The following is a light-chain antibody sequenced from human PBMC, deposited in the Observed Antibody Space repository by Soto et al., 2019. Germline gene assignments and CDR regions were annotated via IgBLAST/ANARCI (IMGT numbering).Light chain of an antibody. V-gene: IGKV3-15*01. J-gene: IGKJ2*01. Sequence: EVVLTQSPATLSLSPGERATLSCRASQSVNVNLAWHQQKPGQPPRLLIYGASTRAAGVPARFTGSGSGPEFTLTISSLQSDDFAVYYCQQYNHWPPYTFGQGTKLEIK. CDR2: GAS. CDR1: QSVNVN. CDR3: QQYNHWPPYT.